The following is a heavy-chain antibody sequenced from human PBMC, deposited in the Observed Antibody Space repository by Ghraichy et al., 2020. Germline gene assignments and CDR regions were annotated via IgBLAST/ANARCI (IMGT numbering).Heavy chain of an antibody. Sequence: GGSLRLSCAASGFTFSNYAMSWVRQAPGKGLEWVSAISGSGGSTYYADSVKGRFTISRDNSKNTLYLQMNSLRAEDTAVYYCAKDRAYDSSGYHAEDYYGMDVWGQGTTVTVSS. CDR3: AKDRAYDSSGYHAEDYYGMDV. V-gene: IGHV3-23*01. J-gene: IGHJ6*02. CDR1: GFTFSNYA. CDR2: ISGSGGST. D-gene: IGHD3-22*01.